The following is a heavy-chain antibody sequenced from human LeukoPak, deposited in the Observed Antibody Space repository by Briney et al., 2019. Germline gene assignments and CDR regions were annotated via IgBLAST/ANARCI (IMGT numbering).Heavy chain of an antibody. CDR1: GGSISRDN. CDR3: ARDVTYYDILTGYYPLSWFDP. D-gene: IGHD3-9*01. Sequence: SETLSLTCTVSGGSISRDNWSWVRQPPGKGLEWIGFIYYSGSTNYNPSLKSRVTISVDTSKNQLSLKLSSVTAADTAVYYCARDVTYYDILTGYYPLSWFDPWGQGTLVTVSS. V-gene: IGHV4-59*01. CDR2: IYYSGST. J-gene: IGHJ5*02.